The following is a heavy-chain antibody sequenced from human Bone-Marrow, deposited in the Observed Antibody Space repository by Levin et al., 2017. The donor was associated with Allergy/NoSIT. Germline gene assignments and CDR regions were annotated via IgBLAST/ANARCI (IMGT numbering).Heavy chain of an antibody. CDR2: ISSSGSTI. CDR3: ASTQLVGRYY. CDR1: GFTFSDYY. D-gene: IGHD6-6*01. V-gene: IGHV3-11*01. J-gene: IGHJ4*02. Sequence: GESLKISCAASGFTFSDYYMSWIRQAPGKGLEWVSYISSSGSTIYYADSVKGRFTISRDNAKNSLYLQMNSLRAEDTAVYYCASTQLVGRYYWGQGTLVTVSS.